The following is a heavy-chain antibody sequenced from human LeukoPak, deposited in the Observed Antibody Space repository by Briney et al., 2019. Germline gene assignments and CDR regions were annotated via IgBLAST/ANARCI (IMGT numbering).Heavy chain of an antibody. V-gene: IGHV3-21*01. Sequence: GGSLRLSCAASGFTFSSYSMNWVRQAPGKGLEWVSSISGSAIYIYYADSVKGRFTISRDSAKNSLYLQMNSLRAEDTAVYYCARGFNDFGDYGGPYWGQGTLVTVSS. D-gene: IGHD4-17*01. J-gene: IGHJ4*02. CDR1: GFTFSSYS. CDR2: ISGSAIYI. CDR3: ARGFNDFGDYGGPY.